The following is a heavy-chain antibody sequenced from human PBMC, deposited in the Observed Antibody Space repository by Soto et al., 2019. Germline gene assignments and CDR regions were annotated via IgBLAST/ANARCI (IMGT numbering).Heavy chain of an antibody. J-gene: IGHJ4*02. CDR2: IYHSGST. CDR3: ARCSMVRGVIVFDY. CDR1: GYSISSGYY. D-gene: IGHD3-10*01. Sequence: SETLSLTCAVSGYSISSGYYWGFIRQPPGKGLEWIGSIYHSGSTYHNPSLKSRVTISVDTSKNQFSLKLSSVTAADTAVYYCARCSMVRGVIVFDYWGQGTLVTVSS. V-gene: IGHV4-38-2*01.